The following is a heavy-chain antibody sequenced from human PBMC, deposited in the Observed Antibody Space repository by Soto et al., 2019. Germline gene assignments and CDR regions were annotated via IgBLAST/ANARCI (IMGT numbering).Heavy chain of an antibody. Sequence: PGGSLRLSCAASGFTVSSNYMSWVRHAPGKGLEWVSVIYSGGSTYYADSVKGRFTISRDNSKNTLYLQMNSLRAEDTAVYYCARNYDFWSGYPQYGMDVWGQGIKVTVSS. CDR2: IYSGGST. V-gene: IGHV3-53*01. CDR1: GFTVSSNY. D-gene: IGHD3-3*01. J-gene: IGHJ6*02. CDR3: ARNYDFWSGYPQYGMDV.